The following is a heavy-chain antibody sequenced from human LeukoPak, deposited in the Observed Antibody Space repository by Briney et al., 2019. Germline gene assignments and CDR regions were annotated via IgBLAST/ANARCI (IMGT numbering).Heavy chain of an antibody. J-gene: IGHJ4*02. CDR3: VEGGAARFDY. D-gene: IGHD5-18*01. V-gene: IGHV3-30*04. Sequence: PGRSLRLSCAASGFTFSNYIMHWVRQAPGKGLDWVAVILENGSYQYYADSVKGRFTISRDNSKNTLYLQMNSLRAEDTAVYYCVEGGAARFDYWGQGTLVAVSS. CDR1: GFTFSNYI. CDR2: ILENGSYQ.